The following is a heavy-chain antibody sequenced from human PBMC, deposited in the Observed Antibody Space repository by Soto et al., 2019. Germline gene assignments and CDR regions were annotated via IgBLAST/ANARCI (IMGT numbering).Heavy chain of an antibody. CDR2: INGGNVNT. Sequence: QVQLVQSGAEEKKPGASVKISCKTSGYTFTNYVMHWVRQAPGQRLEWMGWINGGNVNTKYSQTFQGRVTITRDTCASTTDMELTSLRSEDTAVYYCARDSAAAVLATSGYFYDGMDVWGQGTTVTVSS. J-gene: IGHJ6*02. CDR3: ARDSAAAVLATSGYFYDGMDV. V-gene: IGHV1-3*05. CDR1: GYTFTNYV. D-gene: IGHD6-25*01.